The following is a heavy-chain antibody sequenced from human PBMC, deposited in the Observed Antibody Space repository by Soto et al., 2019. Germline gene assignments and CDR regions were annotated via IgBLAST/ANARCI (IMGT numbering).Heavy chain of an antibody. CDR1: GFSFSTYR. V-gene: IGHV3-74*01. D-gene: IGHD2-2*01. Sequence: EVQLVESGGGLVQPGGSLRLSCAASGFSFSTYRMHWVRQSPGKGLVWVSRIDHDGRSTSYADSVKGRFTISRDTAKNTLYLQMNSLTVEATGVYYCVRKAGASYMPAEYFQHWGQGTLVTVSS. CDR2: IDHDGRST. CDR3: VRKAGASYMPAEYFQH. J-gene: IGHJ1*01.